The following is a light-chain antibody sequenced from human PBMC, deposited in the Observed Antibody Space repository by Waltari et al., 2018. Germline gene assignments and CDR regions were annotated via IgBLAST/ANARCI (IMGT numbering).Light chain of an antibody. CDR1: QRISNY. CDR3: QQYYGLPYT. V-gene: IGKV1-39*01. Sequence: DIQMTQSPSSLSASVGDRVTITCRASQRISNYLNWYQQKPGKAPRLLIYAASSLQSGVPSRFSGSGSGTDFTLSISSLQAEDVAFYYCQQYYGLPYTFGQGTKLEIK. CDR2: AAS. J-gene: IGKJ2*01.